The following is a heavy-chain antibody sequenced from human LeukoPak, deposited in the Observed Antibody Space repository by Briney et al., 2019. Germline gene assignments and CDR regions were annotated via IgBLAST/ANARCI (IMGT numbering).Heavy chain of an antibody. J-gene: IGHJ4*02. CDR3: TRGVEYSSSWYARGAAHYFDY. Sequence: GGSLRLPCTASGFTFGDYAMSWVRQAPGKGLEWVGFIRSKAYGGTTEYAASVKGRFTISRDDSKSIAYLQMNSLKTEDTAVYYCTRGVEYSSSWYARGAAHYFDYWGQGTLVTVSS. CDR2: IRSKAYGGTT. CDR1: GFTFGDYA. V-gene: IGHV3-49*04. D-gene: IGHD6-13*01.